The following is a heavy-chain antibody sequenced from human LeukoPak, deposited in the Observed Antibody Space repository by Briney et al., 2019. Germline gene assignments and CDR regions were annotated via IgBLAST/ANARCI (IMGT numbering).Heavy chain of an antibody. CDR3: EKDFSGSNSGRGDAVDI. D-gene: IGHD1-26*01. CDR2: ISWNSGSI. V-gene: IGHV3-9*01. J-gene: IGHJ3*02. Sequence: PGRSLRLSCAASGFTFDDYAMHWVRQAPGKGLEWVLGISWNSGSIGYADSVKGRFTISRDNSKNTLYLQMNSLRAEDTAVYYCEKDFSGSNSGRGDAVDIWGQGTMVTVSS. CDR1: GFTFDDYA.